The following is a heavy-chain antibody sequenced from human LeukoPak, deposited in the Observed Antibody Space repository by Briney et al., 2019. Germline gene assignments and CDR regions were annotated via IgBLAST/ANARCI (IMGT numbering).Heavy chain of an antibody. Sequence: GASVKVSCKASGYTFTSYYMHWVRQAPGQGLEWMGIINPSGGSTSYAQKFQGRVTITRDTSASTAYMELSSLRSEDTAVYYCARAPLLWFGNFDYWGQGTLVTVSS. D-gene: IGHD3-10*01. CDR3: ARAPLLWFGNFDY. V-gene: IGHV1-46*01. J-gene: IGHJ4*02. CDR1: GYTFTSYY. CDR2: INPSGGST.